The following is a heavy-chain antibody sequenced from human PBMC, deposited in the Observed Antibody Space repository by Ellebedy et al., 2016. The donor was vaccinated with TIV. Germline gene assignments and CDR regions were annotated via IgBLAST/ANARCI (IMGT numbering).Heavy chain of an antibody. CDR1: GFTFSSYW. CDR2: INSDGSST. CDR3: ARDYYYGMDV. J-gene: IGHJ6*02. Sequence: GESLKISXAASGFTFSSYWMHWVRQAPGKGLVWVSRINSDGSSTSYADSVKGRFTISRDNAKNTLYLQMNSLRAEDTAVYYCARDYYYGMDVWGQGTTVTVSS. V-gene: IGHV3-74*01.